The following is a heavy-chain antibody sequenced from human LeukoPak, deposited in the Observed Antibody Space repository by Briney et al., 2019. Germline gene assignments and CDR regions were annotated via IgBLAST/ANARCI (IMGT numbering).Heavy chain of an antibody. D-gene: IGHD3-16*02. CDR1: GYTFTSYD. V-gene: IGHV1-8*01. CDR2: MNPNSGNT. J-gene: IGHJ5*02. CDR3: ARGPLVRLPSSFDP. Sequence: GASVKVSCKASGYTFTSYDINWVRQATGQGLEWMGWMNPNSGNTGSARRFQGRVTMTRDTSISTAYMELSSLTSEDTAVYYCARGPLVRLPSSFDPWGQGTLVTVSS.